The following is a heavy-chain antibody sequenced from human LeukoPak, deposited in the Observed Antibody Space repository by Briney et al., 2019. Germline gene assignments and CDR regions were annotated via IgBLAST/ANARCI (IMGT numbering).Heavy chain of an antibody. J-gene: IGHJ3*02. Sequence: SETLSLTCTVSGYSISSGYYWGWIRQPPGKGLEWIGSIYHSGSTYYNPSLKSRVTISVDTSKDQFSLKLSSVTAADTAVYYCAREGYDSSGYNDAFDIWGQGTMVTVSS. CDR1: GYSISSGYY. D-gene: IGHD3-22*01. V-gene: IGHV4-38-2*02. CDR3: AREGYDSSGYNDAFDI. CDR2: IYHSGST.